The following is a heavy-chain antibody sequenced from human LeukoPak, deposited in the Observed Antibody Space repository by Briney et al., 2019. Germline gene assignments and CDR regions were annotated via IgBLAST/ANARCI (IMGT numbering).Heavy chain of an antibody. D-gene: IGHD6-19*01. V-gene: IGHV3-23*01. CDR1: GFTFSSYT. CDR2: ISGSGGST. CDR3: ARGHSGWYDY. J-gene: IGHJ4*02. Sequence: QAGGSLRLSCAASGFTFSSYTMSWVRQAPGKGLEWVAAISGSGGSTYYADSAKGRFTISRDNSKNTLYLQMNSLRAEDTAVYYCARGHSGWYDYWGQGTLVTVSS.